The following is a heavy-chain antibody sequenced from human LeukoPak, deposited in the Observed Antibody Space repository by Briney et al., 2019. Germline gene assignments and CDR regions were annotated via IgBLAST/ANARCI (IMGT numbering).Heavy chain of an antibody. CDR1: GGSISSGSYY. CDR2: IYTSGST. D-gene: IGHD4-23*01. Sequence: PSETLSLTCTVSGGSISSGSYYWSWIRQPAGKGLEWIGRIYTSGSTNYNPSLKSRVTISVDTSKNQFSLKLSSVTAADTAVYYCAERRWTGYFDYWGQGTLVTVSS. V-gene: IGHV4-61*02. J-gene: IGHJ4*02. CDR3: AERRWTGYFDY.